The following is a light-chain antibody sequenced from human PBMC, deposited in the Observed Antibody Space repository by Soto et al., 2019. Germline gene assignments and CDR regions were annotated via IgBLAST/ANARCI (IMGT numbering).Light chain of an antibody. CDR2: GAS. CDR1: QSVSSN. J-gene: IGKJ1*01. CDR3: QRYNNWPRT. V-gene: IGKV3-15*01. Sequence: EIVMTHSPATLSVSPGERATLSCRASQSVSSNLAWYQQKPGQAPRLLIYGASTRATGIPARFSGSGSGKEFTLTIISLQSEDFAVYYCQRYNNWPRTFGQGTKVDIK.